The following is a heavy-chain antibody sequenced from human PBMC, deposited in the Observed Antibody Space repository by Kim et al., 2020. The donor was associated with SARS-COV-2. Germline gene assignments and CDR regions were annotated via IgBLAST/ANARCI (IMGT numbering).Heavy chain of an antibody. J-gene: IGHJ4*02. Sequence: GGSLRLSCAASGFTFSSYSMNWVRQAPGKGLEWVSSISSSSSYIYYADSVKGRFTISRDNAKNSLYLQMNSLRAEDTAVYYCARDKTNYYDSSGRDYWGQGTLVTVSS. D-gene: IGHD3-22*01. CDR2: ISSSSSYI. CDR3: ARDKTNYYDSSGRDY. CDR1: GFTFSSYS. V-gene: IGHV3-21*01.